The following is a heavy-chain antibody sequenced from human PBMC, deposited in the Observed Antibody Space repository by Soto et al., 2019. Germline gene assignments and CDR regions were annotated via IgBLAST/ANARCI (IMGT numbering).Heavy chain of an antibody. J-gene: IGHJ1*01. CDR3: ARVMTQWVQQGFLQH. D-gene: IGHD6-19*01. Sequence: GGSLRLSCAASGFTFSSYTMHWVRQAPGKGLEWVSSISTGSSYIYYADSLKGRFTISRDNAGNSLYLQMNSLRAEDTAVYYCARVMTQWVQQGFLQHWGQGTLVTVSS. CDR1: GFTFSSYT. V-gene: IGHV3-21*01. CDR2: ISTGSSYI.